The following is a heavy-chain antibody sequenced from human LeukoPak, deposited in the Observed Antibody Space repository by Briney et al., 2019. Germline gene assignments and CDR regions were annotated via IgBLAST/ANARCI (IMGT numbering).Heavy chain of an antibody. V-gene: IGHV3-23*01. CDR1: GFTFSSYG. J-gene: IGHJ4*02. CDR3: AKEPLYYY. D-gene: IGHD3-10*01. CDR2: ISGSGDST. Sequence: GRSLRLSCAASGFTFSSYGMHWVRQAPGKGLEWVSGISGSGDSTYYADSVKGRFTISRDNSKNTLYLQMNNLRAEDTAIYYCAKEPLYYYWGQGTLVTVSS.